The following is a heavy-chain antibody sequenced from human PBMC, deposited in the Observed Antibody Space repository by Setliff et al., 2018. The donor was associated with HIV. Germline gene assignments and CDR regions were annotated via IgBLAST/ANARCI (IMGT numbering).Heavy chain of an antibody. Sequence: AASVKVSCKASGYTFTSYGISWVRQAPGQGLEWMGWISAYNGDTHFEQNLQGRVTMTTDTSTSTAYMELRSLRSDDTAMFYCARDPGYCSGGRCYGAYFQHWGQGTLVTVSS. D-gene: IGHD2-15*01. J-gene: IGHJ1*01. CDR2: ISAYNGDT. CDR3: ARDPGYCSGGRCYGAYFQH. CDR1: GYTFTSYG. V-gene: IGHV1-18*01.